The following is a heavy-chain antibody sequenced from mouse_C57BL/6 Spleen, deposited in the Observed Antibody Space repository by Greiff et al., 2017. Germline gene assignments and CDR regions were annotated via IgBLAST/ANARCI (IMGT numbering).Heavy chain of an antibody. CDR2: IYPGDGDT. D-gene: IGHD1-1*01. V-gene: IGHV1-82*01. J-gene: IGHJ4*01. CDR3: AGSSTRAMDY. CDR1: GYAFSSSW. Sequence: VQLVESGPELVKPGASVKISCKASGYAFSSSWMNWVKQRPGKGLEWIGRIYPGDGDTNYNGKFKGKVTLTADNSSSKAYMQLSSLTSEDSAVYFCAGSSTRAMDYWGQGTSVTVSS.